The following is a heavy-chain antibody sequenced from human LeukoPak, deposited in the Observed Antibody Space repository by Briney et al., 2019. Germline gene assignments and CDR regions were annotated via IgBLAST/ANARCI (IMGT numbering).Heavy chain of an antibody. CDR3: AKGRTGVSAGHVTGDY. Sequence: GGSLRLSCAASGFTFSSYGMHWVRQAPGKGLEWVAFIRYDGSNKYYADSVKGRFTISRDNSKNTLYLQMNSLRAEDPAVYYCAKGRTGVSAGHVTGDYWGQGTLVTVSS. CDR2: IRYDGSNK. J-gene: IGHJ4*02. V-gene: IGHV3-30*02. CDR1: GFTFSSYG. D-gene: IGHD2-2*01.